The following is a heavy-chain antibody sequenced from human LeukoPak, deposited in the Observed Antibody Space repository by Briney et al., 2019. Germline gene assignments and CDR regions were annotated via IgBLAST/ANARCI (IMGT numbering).Heavy chain of an antibody. D-gene: IGHD3-16*01. CDR3: ARFFTGGSDY. J-gene: IGHJ4*02. Sequence: GDSLKISCQGSGYSFSTSWIGWVRQMPGQGLEWMGLIYAVDSDTRYSPSFQGQVTISVDKSISTAYLQWNNLRASHTAVYYCARFFTGGSDYWGQGTLVTVSS. CDR2: IYAVDSDT. V-gene: IGHV5-51*01. CDR1: GYSFSTSW.